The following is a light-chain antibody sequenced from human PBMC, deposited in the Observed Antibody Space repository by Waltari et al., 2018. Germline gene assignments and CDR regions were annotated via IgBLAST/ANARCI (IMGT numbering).Light chain of an antibody. CDR2: KAS. CDR3: LQYSRSPRT. Sequence: DIQMTQSPSSLSASVGDTVTITCRASQSISSWLAWYQQKPGQDPTLLIYKASNLQSGVPSRFSGSGSGTDFTLTISSLQPEDFTTYYCLQYSRSPRTFGQGTKVEIK. J-gene: IGKJ1*01. V-gene: IGKV1D-16*01. CDR1: QSISSW.